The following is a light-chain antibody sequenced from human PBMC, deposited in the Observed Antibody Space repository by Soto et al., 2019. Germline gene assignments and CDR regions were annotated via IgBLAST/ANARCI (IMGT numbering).Light chain of an antibody. CDR3: QQYGDSPYT. J-gene: IGKJ2*01. Sequence: EFVVTQSPGTLSLSLGERATLSCRTSQSVRSRYLAWYQQKPGQAPTLRIYDASSRPGGIPDRFIGSGSGTDFTLTISRLEPEDFAVYYCQQYGDSPYTFGQGTKLEIK. CDR2: DAS. CDR1: QSVRSRY. V-gene: IGKV3-20*01.